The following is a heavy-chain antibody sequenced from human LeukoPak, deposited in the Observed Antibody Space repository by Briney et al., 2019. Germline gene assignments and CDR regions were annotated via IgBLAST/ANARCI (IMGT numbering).Heavy chain of an antibody. Sequence: GGSLRLSCAASGFTFSSYSMNWVRQAPGKGLEWVSSISSSSSTIYYADPVKGRFTISRDNAKNSLYLQMNSLRAEDTAVYYCARDADWGQGTLVTVSS. CDR2: ISSSSSTI. V-gene: IGHV3-21*04. CDR1: GFTFSSYS. CDR3: ARDAD. J-gene: IGHJ4*02.